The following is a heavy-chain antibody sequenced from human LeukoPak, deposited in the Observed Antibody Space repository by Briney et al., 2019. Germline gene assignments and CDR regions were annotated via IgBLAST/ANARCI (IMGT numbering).Heavy chain of an antibody. V-gene: IGHV1-2*02. D-gene: IGHD3-10*01. CDR3: ARGTMDRGYTHQPLHYYMDV. Sequence: ASVKVSCKASGYTFTGYYMHWVQQAPGQGHELMGWINPNSGSTNYAQKFQGRVTMTRDTSISTAYMELSRLRSDDTAVYYCARGTMDRGYTHQPLHYYMDVWGKGTTVIVSS. J-gene: IGHJ6*03. CDR2: INPNSGST. CDR1: GYTFTGYY.